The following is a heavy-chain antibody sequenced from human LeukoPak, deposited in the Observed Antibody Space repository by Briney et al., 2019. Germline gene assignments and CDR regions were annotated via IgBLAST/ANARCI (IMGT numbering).Heavy chain of an antibody. CDR1: GYTFTSYY. CDR2: INPSGGST. V-gene: IGHV1-46*01. CDR3: ARVKSMVRGVPIPYYYYGMDV. Sequence: GASVKVSCKASGYTFTSYYMHWVRQAPGQGLEWMGIINPSGGSTNYAQKFQGRVTITADKSTSTAYMELSSLRSEDTAVYYCARVKSMVRGVPIPYYYYGMDVWGQGTTVTVSS. J-gene: IGHJ6*02. D-gene: IGHD3-10*01.